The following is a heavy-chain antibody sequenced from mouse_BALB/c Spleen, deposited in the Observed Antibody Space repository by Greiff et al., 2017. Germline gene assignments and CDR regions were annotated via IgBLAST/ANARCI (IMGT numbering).Heavy chain of an antibody. V-gene: IGHV3-8*02. CDR1: GDSITSGY. CDR2: ISYSGST. CDR3: ARRPVYGSSPYAMDY. D-gene: IGHD1-1*01. J-gene: IGHJ4*01. Sequence: ESGPSLVKPSQTLSLTCSVTGDSITSGYWNWIRKFPGNKLEYMGYISYSGSTYYNPSLKSRISITRDTSKNQYYLQLNSVTTEDTATYYCARRPVYGSSPYAMDYWGQGTSVTVSS.